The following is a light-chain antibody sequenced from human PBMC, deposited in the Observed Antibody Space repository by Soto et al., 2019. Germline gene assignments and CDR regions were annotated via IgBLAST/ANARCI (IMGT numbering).Light chain of an antibody. CDR2: GAS. CDR3: QKSYSTPLT. CDR1: QSISTS. Sequence: DIQMTQSPSSLSASLGDRVTITCRASQSISTSLNWYQQKPGEAPKLLIYGASSRQRGVSSTFSGSGSGTDFTLTISSLQPEDFAIYYCQKSYSTPLTFGGGTKVDIK. V-gene: IGKV1-39*01. J-gene: IGKJ4*01.